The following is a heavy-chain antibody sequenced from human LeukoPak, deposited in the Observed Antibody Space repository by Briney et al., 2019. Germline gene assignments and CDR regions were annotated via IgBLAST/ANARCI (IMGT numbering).Heavy chain of an antibody. V-gene: IGHV1-69*04. CDR2: IIPILGIA. CDR3: ARDLAIFGVVTILGYGMDV. J-gene: IGHJ6*02. CDR1: GGTFSSYT. D-gene: IGHD3-3*01. Sequence: ASVKVSCKASGGTFSSYTISWVRQAPGQGLEWMGRIIPILGIANYAQKFQGRVTITADKSTSTAYMELSSLRSEDTAVYYCARDLAIFGVVTILGYGMDVWGQGTTVTVSS.